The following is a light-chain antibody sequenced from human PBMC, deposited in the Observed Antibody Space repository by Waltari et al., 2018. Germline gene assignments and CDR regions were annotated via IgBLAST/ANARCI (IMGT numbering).Light chain of an antibody. Sequence: EIVLTQSPATLSLSPGERAQLSCRASRAIGKVLAWDQQKPGQPPRLRIFDASSRAPGVPARFSGGGSETDFALTINSLEPEDFAVYYGQQRRDWPLTFGGGTKVEI. CDR2: DAS. V-gene: IGKV3-11*01. CDR1: RAIGKV. J-gene: IGKJ4*01. CDR3: QQRRDWPLT.